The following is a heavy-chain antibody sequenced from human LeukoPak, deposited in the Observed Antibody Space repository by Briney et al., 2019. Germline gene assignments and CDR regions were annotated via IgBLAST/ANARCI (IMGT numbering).Heavy chain of an antibody. D-gene: IGHD6-19*01. CDR2: ISDRGDNK. CDR3: AKSSRYGTGWYGRIDY. CDR1: GFPFSSHA. V-gene: IGHV3-23*01. J-gene: IGHJ4*02. Sequence: GGPLNLSCEPPGFPFSSHAMSWVRQAPGKGLEWVSAISDRGDNKQYTDSVKGRLTISRDNSKNTLYLQMNSLRADDTAVYYCAKSSRYGTGWYGRIDYWGQGTLVTVS.